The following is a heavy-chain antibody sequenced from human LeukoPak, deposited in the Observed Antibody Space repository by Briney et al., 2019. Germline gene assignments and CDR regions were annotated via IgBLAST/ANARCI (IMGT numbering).Heavy chain of an antibody. CDR3: ARRGQYCSGGSCYLGWFDP. CDR1: GYSFTSYW. V-gene: IGHV5-51*01. J-gene: IGHJ5*02. CDR2: IYPGDSDS. Sequence: GESLKISCKGSGYSFTSYWISWVGQMPGKGLEWMGIIYPGDSDSSYSPSFQGQVTISADKSISTAYLQWSSLKASDTAMYYCARRGQYCSGGSCYLGWFDPWGQGNLVTVSS. D-gene: IGHD2-15*01.